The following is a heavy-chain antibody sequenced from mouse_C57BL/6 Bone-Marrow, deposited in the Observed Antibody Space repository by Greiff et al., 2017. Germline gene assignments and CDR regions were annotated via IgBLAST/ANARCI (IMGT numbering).Heavy chain of an antibody. CDR1: GYTFTSYW. J-gene: IGHJ2*01. D-gene: IGHD2-4*01. V-gene: IGHV1-64*01. CDR2: IHPNSGST. CDR3: ARERRDDYDFDY. Sequence: QVQLQQPGAELVKPGASVKLSCKASGYTFTSYWMHWVKQRPGQGLEWIGMIHPNSGSTNYNEKFKSKATLTVDKSSSTAYMQLSSLTSEDSAVYYCARERRDDYDFDYWGQGTTLTVSS.